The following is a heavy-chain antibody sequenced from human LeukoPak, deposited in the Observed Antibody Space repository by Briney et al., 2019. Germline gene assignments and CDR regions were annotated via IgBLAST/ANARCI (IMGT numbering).Heavy chain of an antibody. J-gene: IGHJ4*02. CDR3: ARSYYDSSGYSTFDY. V-gene: IGHV3-21*01. CDR2: ISSSTYI. CDR1: GFTFSTR. Sequence: PGGSLRLSCAASGFTFSTRMSWVRQAPGKGLEWVSSISSSTYIYYADSVKGRFTISRDNAKNSLYLQMNSLRAEDTAVYYCARSYYDSSGYSTFDYWGQGTLVTVSS. D-gene: IGHD3-22*01.